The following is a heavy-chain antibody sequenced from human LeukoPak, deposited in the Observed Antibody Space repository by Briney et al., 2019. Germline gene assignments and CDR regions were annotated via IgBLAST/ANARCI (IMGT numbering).Heavy chain of an antibody. D-gene: IGHD3-3*01. Sequence: GASVKVSCKASGYTFTSYGISWVRQAPGQGLEWMGWISAYNGNTNYAQKLRGRVTMTTDTSTSTAYMELRSLRSDDTAVYYCARDTKRVYYDFWSGSKGFDPWGQGTLVTVSS. CDR3: ARDTKRVYYDFWSGSKGFDP. V-gene: IGHV1-18*01. J-gene: IGHJ5*02. CDR2: ISAYNGNT. CDR1: GYTFTSYG.